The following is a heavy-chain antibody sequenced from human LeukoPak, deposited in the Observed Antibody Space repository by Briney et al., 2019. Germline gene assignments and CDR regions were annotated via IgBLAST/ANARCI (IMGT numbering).Heavy chain of an antibody. Sequence: GASVKVSCKASGGTFSSYAISWVRQAPGRGLEWMGRIIPILGIANYAQKFQGRVTITADKSTSTAYMELSSLRSEDTAVYYCARLINPRGYSGYDYSGDYWGQGTLVTVSS. D-gene: IGHD5-12*01. CDR2: IIPILGIA. J-gene: IGHJ4*02. CDR3: ARLINPRGYSGYDYSGDY. CDR1: GGTFSSYA. V-gene: IGHV1-69*04.